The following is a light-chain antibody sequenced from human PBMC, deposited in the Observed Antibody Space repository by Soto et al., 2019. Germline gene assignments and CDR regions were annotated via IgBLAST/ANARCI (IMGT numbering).Light chain of an antibody. CDR2: GNS. CDR1: SSHIGATYD. Sequence: QLVLTQPPSVSGAPGQRVTISCAGSSSHIGATYDIHWYQQLPGAAPRLLIHGNSNRPSGVPDRFAGSKSGTSASLAIIGLRVEDEGIYYCQAFDNSLSASGVFGGGTKLTVL. J-gene: IGLJ3*02. CDR3: QAFDNSLSASGV. V-gene: IGLV1-40*01.